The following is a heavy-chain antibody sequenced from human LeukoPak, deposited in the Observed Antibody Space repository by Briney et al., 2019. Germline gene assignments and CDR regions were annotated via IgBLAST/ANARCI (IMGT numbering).Heavy chain of an antibody. Sequence: ASVEVSCRASGYTFTSYGISWVRQAPGQGLEWMGWISAYNGNTNYAQKLQGRVTMTTDTSTSTAYMELRSLRSDDTAVYYCARDSGYDYYLDYWGQGTLVTVSS. D-gene: IGHD5-12*01. V-gene: IGHV1-18*01. J-gene: IGHJ4*02. CDR1: GYTFTSYG. CDR3: ARDSGYDYYLDY. CDR2: ISAYNGNT.